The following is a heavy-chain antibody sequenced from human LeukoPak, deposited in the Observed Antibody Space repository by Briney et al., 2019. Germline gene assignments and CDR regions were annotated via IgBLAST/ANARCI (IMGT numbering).Heavy chain of an antibody. CDR3: AKDRASSGWYGAHDY. V-gene: IGHV3-23*01. J-gene: IGHJ4*02. Sequence: PGASLRLSCAASGFTFSSYAMSWVRQAPGKGLEWVSAISGSGGSTYYADSVKGRFTISRDNSKNTLYLQRNSLRAEDTAVYYCAKDRASSGWYGAHDYWGQGTLVTVSS. CDR1: GFTFSSYA. CDR2: ISGSGGST. D-gene: IGHD6-19*01.